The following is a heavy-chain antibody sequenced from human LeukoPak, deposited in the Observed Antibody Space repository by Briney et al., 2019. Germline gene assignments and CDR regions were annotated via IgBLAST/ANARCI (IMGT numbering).Heavy chain of an antibody. CDR2: INPNSGGT. CDR3: ARGIAAAGSYYFDY. CDR1: GYTFTGYY. D-gene: IGHD6-13*01. Sequence: ASVKVSCKASGYTFTGYYMHWVRQAPGQGLEWMGWINPNSGGTNYAQKLQGRVTMTTDTSTSTAYMELRSLRSDDTAVYYCARGIAAAGSYYFDYWGQGTLVTVSS. J-gene: IGHJ4*02. V-gene: IGHV1-2*02.